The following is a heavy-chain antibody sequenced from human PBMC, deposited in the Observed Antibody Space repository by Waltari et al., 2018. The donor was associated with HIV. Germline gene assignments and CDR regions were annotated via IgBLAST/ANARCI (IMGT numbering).Heavy chain of an antibody. CDR2: ISSSSSYI. CDR3: ARDFWGGYYYGMDV. D-gene: IGHD3-16*01. J-gene: IGHJ6*02. V-gene: IGHV3-21*01. CDR1: GFTSGSSS. Sequence: EVQLVESGGGLVKPGGSLRLSCAASGFTSGSSSMNWVRQAPGKGLEWVSSISSSSSYIYYADSVKGRFTISRDNAKNSLYLQMNSLRAEDTAVYYCARDFWGGYYYGMDVWGQGTTVTVSS.